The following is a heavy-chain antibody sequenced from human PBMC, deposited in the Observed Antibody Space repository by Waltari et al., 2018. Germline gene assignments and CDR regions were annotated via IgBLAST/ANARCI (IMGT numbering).Heavy chain of an antibody. D-gene: IGHD5-18*01. V-gene: IGHV3-7*01. J-gene: IGHJ6*02. CDR2: INQDGSDT. CDR1: GFTLRSFW. CDR3: ATTLFRTQRGDGVDV. Sequence: EVHVVESGGGLVPPGGSLRLSCAASGFTLRSFWLSWVRQAPGEGLEWGASINQDGSDTYYVDSVKGRFIISRDNAENSLFLQMSSLSAEDTAVYSCATTLFRTQRGDGVDVWGQGTTVIVSS.